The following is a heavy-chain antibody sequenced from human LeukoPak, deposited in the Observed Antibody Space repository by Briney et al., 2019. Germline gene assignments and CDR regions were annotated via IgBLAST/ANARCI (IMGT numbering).Heavy chain of an antibody. CDR2: IYYSGTT. D-gene: IGHD1-1*01. V-gene: IGHV4-39*01. CDR3: ARNLRPATLDY. CDR1: GGSIRSSSYY. Sequence: SDTLSLTCAVCGGSIRSSSYYWGWIRQPPGKGLEWIGSIYYSGTTYYNPSLKSRVTISVDTSKNQFSLKLSSVTAADTAVYYCARNLRPATLDYWGQGTLVTVSS. J-gene: IGHJ4*02.